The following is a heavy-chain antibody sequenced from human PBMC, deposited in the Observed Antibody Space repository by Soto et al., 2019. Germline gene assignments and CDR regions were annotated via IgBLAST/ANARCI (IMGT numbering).Heavy chain of an antibody. CDR3: ARDGGDYFDY. D-gene: IGHD3-3*01. J-gene: IGHJ4*02. Sequence: AGGALRLPCGASGFPFRSYAIHWGRQAPGKGLEWVAVISYDGSNKYYADSVKGRFTISRDNSKNTLYLQMNSLRAEDTAVYYCARDGGDYFDYWGQGTLVPVSS. V-gene: IGHV3-30-3*01. CDR1: GFPFRSYA. CDR2: ISYDGSNK.